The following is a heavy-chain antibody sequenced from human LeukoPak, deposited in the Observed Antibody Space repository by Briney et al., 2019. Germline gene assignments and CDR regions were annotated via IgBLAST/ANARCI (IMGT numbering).Heavy chain of an antibody. CDR1: GGSISSYY. CDR3: ARGYYDSRGYYRFDS. V-gene: IGHV4-59*01. J-gene: IGHJ4*02. Sequence: SETLSLTCTVSGGSISSYYWSWIRQPPGKGLEWIGHIYYSGSTNYNPALKSRVTISVDTSRNHFSLEVTSVTAADTAVHYCARGYYDSRGYYRFDSWGRGTLVTVSS. D-gene: IGHD3-22*01. CDR2: IYYSGST.